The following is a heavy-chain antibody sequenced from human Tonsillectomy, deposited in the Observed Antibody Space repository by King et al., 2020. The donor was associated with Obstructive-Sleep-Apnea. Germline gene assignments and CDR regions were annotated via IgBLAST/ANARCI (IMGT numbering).Heavy chain of an antibody. V-gene: IGHV3-21*01. CDR1: GFTLSTYG. D-gene: IGHD2-15*01. J-gene: IGHJ4*02. CDR3: AGDLETIRGMVGRSFDY. Sequence: VQLVESGGGLVEPGGSLRLSCAASGFTLSTYGMNWVRQAPGKGLEWVSSISSSGDFIYYADSLRGRFTITRDHAKNSLYLQMNSLRAEDTAVYYCAGDLETIRGMVGRSFDYWGQGTLVTVSA. CDR2: ISSSGDFI.